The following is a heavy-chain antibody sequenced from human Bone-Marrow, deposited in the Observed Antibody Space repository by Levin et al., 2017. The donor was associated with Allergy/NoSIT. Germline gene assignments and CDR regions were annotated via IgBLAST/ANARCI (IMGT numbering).Heavy chain of an antibody. J-gene: IGHJ6*02. Sequence: PAASVKVSCTASGYIFINYGISWVRQAPGQGPEWMGWISAYNRDTKVAQKLQGRVTMTTDASTSTAYLEVRSLRSEDTAVYYCAREGGLQRAMSGYDANAYKFYYGMDVWGQGTTVTVSS. D-gene: IGHD5-12*01. CDR3: AREGGLQRAMSGYDANAYKFYYGMDV. CDR2: ISAYNRDT. V-gene: IGHV1-18*01. CDR1: GYIFINYG.